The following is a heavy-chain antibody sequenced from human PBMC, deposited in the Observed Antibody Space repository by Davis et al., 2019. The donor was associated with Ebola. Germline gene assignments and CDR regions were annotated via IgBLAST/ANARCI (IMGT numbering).Heavy chain of an antibody. CDR3: ARDKRSSWYGGMDV. V-gene: IGHV3-23*01. CDR2: LSITGLT. D-gene: IGHD6-19*01. CDR1: GFPFSEYA. Sequence: GGSLRLSCAPSGFPFSEYAMTWVRQAPGKGLEWISDLSITGLTNYADAVKGRFTISRDTSKNTLYLQMNRLRAEDTAVYYCARDKRSSWYGGMDVWGQGTTVTVSS. J-gene: IGHJ6*02.